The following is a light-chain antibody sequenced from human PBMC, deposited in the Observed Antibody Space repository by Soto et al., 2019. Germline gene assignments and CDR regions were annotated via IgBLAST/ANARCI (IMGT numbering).Light chain of an antibody. Sequence: EIVMTQSPDTLSVSPGERATLSCRASQNVGRNVAWYQQRPGQAPRLLIHGTSTRAADIPARFSGSVSRTEFTLTINSLKPEDFVIYYCKKYNNWPPMSTFGQGTKLEMK. CDR3: KKYNNWPPMST. CDR2: GTS. CDR1: QNVGRN. J-gene: IGKJ2*01. V-gene: IGKV3-15*01.